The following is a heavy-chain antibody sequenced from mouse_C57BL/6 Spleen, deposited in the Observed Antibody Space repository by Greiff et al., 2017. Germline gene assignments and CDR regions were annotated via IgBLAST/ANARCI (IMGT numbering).Heavy chain of an antibody. CDR1: GYTFTSSW. Sequence: VQLQQSGTELVKPGASVKLSCKASGYTFTSSWMHWVKQRPGQGLEWIGSINPGNGGTNYNEKFKGKATLTADKSSSTAYMQLSSLTSEDSAVYYCARGGYDGYFDDWGTGTPVTVSS. CDR2: INPGNGGT. CDR3: ARGGYDGYFDD. D-gene: IGHD2-14*01. J-gene: IGHJ1*03. V-gene: IGHV1-53*01.